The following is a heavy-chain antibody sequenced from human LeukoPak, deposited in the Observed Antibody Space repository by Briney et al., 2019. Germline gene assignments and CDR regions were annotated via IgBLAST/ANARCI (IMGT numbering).Heavy chain of an antibody. CDR3: TRRDSTGYGYFDY. D-gene: IGHD3-22*01. CDR2: IFYSGST. J-gene: IGHJ4*02. Sequence: SETLSLTCTVSGDSISNYYWSWIRQPPGKGLEWIGYIFYSGSTNYNPSLKSRVTISVDTSKNQFSLKVRSVTAADTAVYYCTRRDSTGYGYFDYWGQGTLVTVSS. V-gene: IGHV4-59*01. CDR1: GDSISNYY.